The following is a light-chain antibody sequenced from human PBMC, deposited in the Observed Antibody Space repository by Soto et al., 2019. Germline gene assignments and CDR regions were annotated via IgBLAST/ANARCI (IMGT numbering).Light chain of an antibody. CDR3: QQYGNSPYT. CDR2: GAS. J-gene: IGKJ2*01. Sequence: EIVLTQSPGTLSLSPGERATLSCRASQSVSSSYLAWYQQKPGQAPGHLIYGASSRATGIPDTFSGRGSGTDFTLTISRLEPEDFAVYYCQQYGNSPYTFGQGTKLEIK. CDR1: QSVSSSY. V-gene: IGKV3-20*01.